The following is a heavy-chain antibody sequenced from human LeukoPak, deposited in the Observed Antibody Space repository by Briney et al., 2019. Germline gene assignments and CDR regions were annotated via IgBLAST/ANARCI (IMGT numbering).Heavy chain of an antibody. CDR3: ANEIRPNDY. CDR2: IHPDGSIT. Sequence: GGSLRLSCVGSGFTISNYWMHWVRQAPGTGLVWVSRIHPDGSITTYADSVKGRFTIARDNAKNTLYLQMYSLRAEDTAVYYCANEIRPNDYWGQGTLVTVSS. CDR1: GFTISNYW. V-gene: IGHV3-74*03. D-gene: IGHD4-17*01. J-gene: IGHJ4*02.